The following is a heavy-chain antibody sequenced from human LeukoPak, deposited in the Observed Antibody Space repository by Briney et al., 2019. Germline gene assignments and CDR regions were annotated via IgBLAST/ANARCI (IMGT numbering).Heavy chain of an antibody. V-gene: IGHV1-18*01. CDR2: ISAYNGNT. D-gene: IGHD5-18*01. CDR3: ARQWIELWFGHYYYFGMDV. CDR1: GYTFTSYC. Sequence: GASVKVSCKASGYTFTSYCISWVRQAPGQGLEWVGWISAYNGNTNYAQKLQGRVTMTTDTSTSTAYMELRSLRSDDAAVYYCARQWIELWFGHYYYFGMDVWGQGTTVTVSS. J-gene: IGHJ6*02.